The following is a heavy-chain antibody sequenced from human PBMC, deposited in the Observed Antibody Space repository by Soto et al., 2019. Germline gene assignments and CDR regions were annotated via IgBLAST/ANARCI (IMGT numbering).Heavy chain of an antibody. D-gene: IGHD3-3*01. CDR3: ARGRYYDFWSGYYRSWFDP. J-gene: IGHJ5*02. V-gene: IGHV4-59*01. CDR1: GGSISSYY. Sequence: SETLSLTCTVSGGSISSYYWSWIRQPPGKGLEWIGYIYYSGSTNYNPSLKSRVTISVDTSKHQFSLKLSSVTAADTDVYYCARGRYYDFWSGYYRSWFDPWGQGTLVTVSS. CDR2: IYYSGST.